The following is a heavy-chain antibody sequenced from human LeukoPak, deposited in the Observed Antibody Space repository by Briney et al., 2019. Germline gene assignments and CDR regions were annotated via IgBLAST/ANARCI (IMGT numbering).Heavy chain of an antibody. CDR1: GFTFSSYA. CDR2: ISGSGGST. CDR3: ANDPTYYDILTGYYRAELDY. V-gene: IGHV3-23*01. Sequence: GGSLRLSCAASGFTFSSYAMSWVRQAPGKGLEWVSAISGSGGSTYYADSVKGRFTISRDNSKNTLYLQMNSLRAEDTAVYYCANDPTYYDILTGYYRAELDYWGQGTLVTVSS. D-gene: IGHD3-9*01. J-gene: IGHJ4*02.